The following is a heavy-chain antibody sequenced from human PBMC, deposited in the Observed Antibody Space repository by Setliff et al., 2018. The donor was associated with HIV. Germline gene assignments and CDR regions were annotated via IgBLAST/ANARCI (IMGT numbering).Heavy chain of an antibody. CDR1: GYTFTSYY. D-gene: IGHD6-6*01. CDR2: INPSGGST. Sequence: ASVKVSCKASGYTFTSYYMHWVRQAPGQGLEWMGIINPSGGSTSYAQKFQGRVTMTRDTSKNQFSLKLSSVTAADTAVYYCARDYKGSSYGWFDPWGQGTLVTVSS. J-gene: IGHJ5*02. V-gene: IGHV1-46*01. CDR3: ARDYKGSSYGWFDP.